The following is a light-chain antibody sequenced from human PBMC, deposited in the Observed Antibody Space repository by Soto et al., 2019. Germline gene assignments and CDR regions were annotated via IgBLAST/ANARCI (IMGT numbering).Light chain of an antibody. J-gene: IGKJ1*01. CDR2: AAS. CDR3: QQSYSFPRT. CDR1: QSISSY. V-gene: IGKV1-39*01. Sequence: DIQMTQSPSSLSASVGDRVTITCRASQSISSYLNWYQQKPGTAPKLLIYAASSLQSGVPSRFRGSGSGTDFTLTINSLQPEDFGTYYCQQSYSFPRTFGQGTKVDIK.